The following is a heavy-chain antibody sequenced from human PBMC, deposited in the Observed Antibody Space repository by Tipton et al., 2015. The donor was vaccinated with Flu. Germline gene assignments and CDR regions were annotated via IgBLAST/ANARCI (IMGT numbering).Heavy chain of an antibody. Sequence: LRLSCTVSGGPISSYYWSWIRQPPGKGLEWIGYIYYSGSTNYNPSLKCRVTISVDTSKNQFSLTLSSVTAADNAVYHCARDRKDILTGSPRYYYGMDVWGPGTTVTVSS. D-gene: IGHD3-9*01. CDR2: IYYSGST. CDR1: GGPISSYY. CDR3: ARDRKDILTGSPRYYYGMDV. J-gene: IGHJ6*02. V-gene: IGHV4-59*01.